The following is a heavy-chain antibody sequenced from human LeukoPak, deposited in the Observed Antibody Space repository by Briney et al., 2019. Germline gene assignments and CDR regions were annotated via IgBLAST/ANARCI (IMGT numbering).Heavy chain of an antibody. V-gene: IGHV3-11*01. Sequence: GGSLRLSCAASGFTFSDYYMSWIRQAPGKGLEWVSDISSNGDIKSYAGSVGGRFTISRDNSKNSLYLQMNSLRAEDTAVYYCARKIVAGTFDYWGQETLLTVAS. CDR1: GFTFSDYY. D-gene: IGHD6-19*01. CDR3: ARKIVAGTFDY. J-gene: IGHJ4*02. CDR2: ISSNGDIK.